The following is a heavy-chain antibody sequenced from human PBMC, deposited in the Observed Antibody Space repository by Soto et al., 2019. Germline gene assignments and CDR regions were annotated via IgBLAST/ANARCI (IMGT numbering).Heavy chain of an antibody. Sequence: EVQLLESGGGLVQPGGSLRLSCAASGVTFTSYAMTWVRQVPGEGLQWVSSISKSGDSTYYADSVKGRLTTSRDNSKNTLYLQMNRLRAEDTAIYYCAKGSFGFDYWCQGTLVTVSS. J-gene: IGHJ4*02. CDR2: ISKSGDST. D-gene: IGHD3-10*01. V-gene: IGHV3-23*01. CDR1: GVTFTSYA. CDR3: AKGSFGFDY.